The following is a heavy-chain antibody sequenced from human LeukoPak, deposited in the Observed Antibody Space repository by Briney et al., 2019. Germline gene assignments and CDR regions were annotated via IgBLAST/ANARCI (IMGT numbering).Heavy chain of an antibody. CDR2: ISYSGST. CDR1: GDSISSGSYY. V-gene: IGHV4-39*07. J-gene: IGHJ4*02. D-gene: IGHD5-18*01. CDR3: AKDTEYSYSSGGVFDY. Sequence: SETLSLTCTVSGDSISSGSYYWGWIRQPPGKGLEWIGTISYSGSTYYNPSLKSRVTISVDTSKNQFSLKLSSVTAADTAFYYCAKDTEYSYSSGGVFDYWGQGTLVTVSS.